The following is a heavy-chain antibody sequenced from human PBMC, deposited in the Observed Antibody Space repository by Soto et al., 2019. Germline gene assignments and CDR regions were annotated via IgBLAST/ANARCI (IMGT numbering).Heavy chain of an antibody. Sequence: QVQLVQSGAEVKEPGASVKVSCKASGYTFTGYYIHWVRQAPGQGLEWMGWINPNSGSTNYAQKFQGRVTMTRDTSISTAYMELSSLRSDDTAVFYCARGVLLWPDYGMDVWGQGTTVTVSS. D-gene: IGHD3-10*01. CDR1: GYTFTGYY. CDR2: INPNSGST. V-gene: IGHV1-2*02. J-gene: IGHJ6*02. CDR3: ARGVLLWPDYGMDV.